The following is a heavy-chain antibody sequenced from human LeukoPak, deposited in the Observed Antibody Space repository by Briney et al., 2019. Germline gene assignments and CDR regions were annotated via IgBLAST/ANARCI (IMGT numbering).Heavy chain of an antibody. V-gene: IGHV3-20*01. CDR2: INWNGGST. CDR3: ARDRLWFGERGAFDI. Sequence: PGGSLRLSCAASGFTFDDYGMSWVRQAPGKGLEWVSGINWNGGSTGYADSVKGRFTISRDNAKNSLYLQMNSLRAEDTALYHCARDRLWFGERGAFDIWGQGTMVTVSS. CDR1: GFTFDDYG. J-gene: IGHJ3*02. D-gene: IGHD3-10*01.